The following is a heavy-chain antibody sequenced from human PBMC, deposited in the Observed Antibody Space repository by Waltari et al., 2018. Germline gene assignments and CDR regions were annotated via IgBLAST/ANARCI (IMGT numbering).Heavy chain of an antibody. J-gene: IGHJ5*02. CDR3: ARETPAAIGSSVNWFDP. V-gene: IGHV4-59*01. Sequence: QVQLQESGPGLVKPSETLSLTCTVSGGSISSYSWRWIRQPPGKGLEWIGYIYYSGSTNYNPSLKSRVTISVDTSKNQFSLKLSSVTAADTAVYYCARETPAAIGSSVNWFDPWGQGTLVTVSS. CDR1: GGSISSYS. CDR2: IYYSGST. D-gene: IGHD2-2*02.